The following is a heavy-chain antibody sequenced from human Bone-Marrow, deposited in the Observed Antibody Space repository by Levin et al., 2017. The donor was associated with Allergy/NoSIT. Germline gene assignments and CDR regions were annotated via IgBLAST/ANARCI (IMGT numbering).Heavy chain of an antibody. CDR1: GFPFRTYA. V-gene: IGHV3-23*01. Sequence: LSLTCAASGFPFRTYALTWVRQAPGKGLEWVSSISGSGDRTYYAEAVEGRFTISRDNSKNTLLLQMNSLTAEDTAVYYCAKDAVAADYYYGMDVWGQGTTVTVSS. J-gene: IGHJ6*02. D-gene: IGHD6-19*01. CDR2: ISGSGDRT. CDR3: AKDAVAADYYYGMDV.